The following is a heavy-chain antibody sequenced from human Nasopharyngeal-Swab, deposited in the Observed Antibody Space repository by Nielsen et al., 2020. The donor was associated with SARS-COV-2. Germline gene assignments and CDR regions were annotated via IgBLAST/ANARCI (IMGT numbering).Heavy chain of an antibody. Sequence: GESLKISCAASGFTFSIYTMNWVRQAPGKGLEWVSAISSTGDYIYHAASVKGRFTISRDNAKNSLYLQMNSLGAEDTAVYYCTRDTPAMFAYWGQGTLVTVSS. CDR1: GFTFSIYT. J-gene: IGHJ4*02. CDR2: ISSTGDYI. CDR3: TRDTPAMFAY. V-gene: IGHV3-21*01.